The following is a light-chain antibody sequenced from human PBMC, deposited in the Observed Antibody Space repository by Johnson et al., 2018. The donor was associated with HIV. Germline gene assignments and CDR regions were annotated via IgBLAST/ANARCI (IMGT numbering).Light chain of an antibody. Sequence: QSVLKQPPSVSAAPGQKVTISCSGSSSNIGNNYVSWYQQLPGTAPKLLIYDNNKRPSGIPDRFSGFKSGTSATLGITGLQTGAEADYYCGTWDTSLSAFVFGTGTKVTVL. CDR1: SSNIGNNY. CDR3: GTWDTSLSAFV. CDR2: DNN. V-gene: IGLV1-51*01. J-gene: IGLJ1*01.